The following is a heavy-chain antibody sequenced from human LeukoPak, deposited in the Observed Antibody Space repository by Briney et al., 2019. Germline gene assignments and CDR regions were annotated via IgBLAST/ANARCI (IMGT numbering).Heavy chain of an antibody. Sequence: GGSLSLSCAASGFTFSSYSMNWVRQPPGKGMEWVSSISSSSSYIYYADSVKGRFTISRDNAKKSLYLQMNSLRAEDTAVYYCARQDTMIVVGGAFDIWGQGTMVTVSS. CDR2: ISSSSSYI. CDR3: ARQDTMIVVGGAFDI. J-gene: IGHJ3*02. V-gene: IGHV3-21*01. CDR1: GFTFSSYS. D-gene: IGHD3-22*01.